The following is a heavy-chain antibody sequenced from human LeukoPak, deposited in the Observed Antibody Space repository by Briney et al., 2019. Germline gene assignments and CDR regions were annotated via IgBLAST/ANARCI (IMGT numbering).Heavy chain of an antibody. CDR2: INHSGST. J-gene: IGHJ4*02. CDR3: ARTGPPHRPYDSSGYYSSGKFDY. V-gene: IGHV4-34*01. D-gene: IGHD3-22*01. CDR1: GGSFSGYY. Sequence: KSSETLSLTCAVYGGSFSGYYWSWIRQPPGKGLEWIGEINHSGSTNYNPSLKSRVTISVDTSKNQFSLKLSSVTAADTAVYYCARTGPPHRPYDSSGYYSSGKFDYWGQGTLVTVSS.